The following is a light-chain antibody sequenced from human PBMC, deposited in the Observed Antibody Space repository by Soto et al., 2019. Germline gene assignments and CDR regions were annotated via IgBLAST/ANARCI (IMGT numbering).Light chain of an antibody. CDR3: QQRSNWT. CDR1: QSVSSY. J-gene: IGKJ1*01. CDR2: DAS. V-gene: IGKV3-11*01. Sequence: EIVLTQSPATLSLSPGERVTLSCRASQSVSSYLAWYQQNPGQAPRLLIYDASNRATGIPPRFSGSGSGTDFTLTISSLEPEDFAVYYCQQRSNWTFGQGTKVEIK.